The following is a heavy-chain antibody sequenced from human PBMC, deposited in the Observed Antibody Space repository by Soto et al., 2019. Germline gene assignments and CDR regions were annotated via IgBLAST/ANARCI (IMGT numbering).Heavy chain of an antibody. CDR1: GGSISSYY. CDR3: ARVWGGAFDI. CDR2: IYYSGSY. J-gene: IGHJ3*02. Sequence: QVQLQESGPGLVKPSETLSLTCTVSGGSISSYYWSWIRKPPGKGLEWIGYIYYSGSYNYNPSLKSRVTISVDTYKNQFCLKLSSVTAADTAVYYCARVWGGAFDIWGQGTMVTVSS. V-gene: IGHV4-59*01. D-gene: IGHD3-10*01.